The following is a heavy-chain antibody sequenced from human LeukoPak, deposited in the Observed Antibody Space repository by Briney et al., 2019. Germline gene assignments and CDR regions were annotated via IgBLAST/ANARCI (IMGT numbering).Heavy chain of an antibody. CDR3: AREGCSSTSCYGLGFYGMDV. J-gene: IGHJ6*02. D-gene: IGHD2-2*01. V-gene: IGHV4-61*02. CDR2: IYTSGST. CDR1: GGSISSGSYY. Sequence: SETLPLTCTVSGGSISSGSYYWSWIRQPAGKGLEWIGRIYTSGSTNYNPSLKSRVTISVDTSKNQFSLKLSSVTAADTAVYYCAREGCSSTSCYGLGFYGMDVWGQGTTVTVSS.